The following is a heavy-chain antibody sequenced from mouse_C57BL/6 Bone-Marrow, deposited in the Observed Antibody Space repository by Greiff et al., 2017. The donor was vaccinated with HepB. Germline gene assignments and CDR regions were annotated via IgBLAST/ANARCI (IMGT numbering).Heavy chain of an antibody. CDR1: GYTFTSYW. D-gene: IGHD1-1*01. J-gene: IGHJ1*03. V-gene: IGHV1-69*01. Sequence: QVQLQQPGAELVMPGASVKLSCKASGYTFTSYWMHWVKQRPGQGLEWIGEIDPSDSYTNYNQKFKGKSTLTVDKSSSTAYMQLSSLTSEDSAVYYCASYYLDFDVWGTGTTVTVSS. CDR3: ASYYLDFDV. CDR2: IDPSDSYT.